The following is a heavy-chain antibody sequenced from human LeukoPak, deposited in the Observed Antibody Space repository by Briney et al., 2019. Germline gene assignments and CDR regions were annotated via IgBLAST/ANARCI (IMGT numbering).Heavy chain of an antibody. CDR3: AREKSDTIFGVVIEYYFDY. Sequence: GGSLRLSCAASKFTFNSYAMHWVRQAPGKGLEWVAVISYDGSNKYYADSVKGRFTISRDNSKNTLYLQMNSLRAEDTAVYYCAREKSDTIFGVVIEYYFDYWGQGTLVTVSS. CDR2: ISYDGSNK. V-gene: IGHV3-30*04. CDR1: KFTFNSYA. J-gene: IGHJ4*02. D-gene: IGHD3-3*01.